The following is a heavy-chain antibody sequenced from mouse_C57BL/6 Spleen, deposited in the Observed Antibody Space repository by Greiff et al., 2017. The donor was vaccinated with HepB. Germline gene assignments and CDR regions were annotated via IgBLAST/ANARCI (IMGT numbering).Heavy chain of an antibody. CDR1: GYTFTDYE. CDR3: TRYYYGSSPFDY. J-gene: IGHJ2*01. CDR2: IDPETGGT. Sequence: VQLQQSGAELVRPGASVTLSCKASGYTFTDYEMHWVKQTPVHGLEWIGAIDPETGGTAYNQKFKGKAILTADKSSSTAYMELRSLTSEDSAVYYCTRYYYGSSPFDYWGQGTTLTVSS. D-gene: IGHD1-1*01. V-gene: IGHV1-15*01.